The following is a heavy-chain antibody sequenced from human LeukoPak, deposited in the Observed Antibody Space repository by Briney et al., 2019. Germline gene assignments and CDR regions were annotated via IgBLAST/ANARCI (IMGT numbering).Heavy chain of an antibody. CDR1: GFTVSSNY. CDR3: ARSLDYYGSGSYSLYFDY. V-gene: IGHV3-53*01. D-gene: IGHD3-10*01. Sequence: GGSLRLSCAASGFTVSSNYMSWVRQAPGKGLEWVSVIYSGGSTYYADSVKGRFTISRDNSKNTLYLQMNSLRAEDTAVYYCARSLDYYGSGSYSLYFDYWGQGTLVTVSS. J-gene: IGHJ4*02. CDR2: IYSGGST.